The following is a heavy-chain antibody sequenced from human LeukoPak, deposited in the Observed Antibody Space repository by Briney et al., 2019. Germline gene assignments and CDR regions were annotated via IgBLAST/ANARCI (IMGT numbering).Heavy chain of an antibody. CDR2: IYYSGST. D-gene: IGHD5-18*01. Sequence: SETLSLTCTVSGGSISSGGYYWSWIRQHPGKGLEWIGYIYYSGSTYYNPSLKSRVTISVDTSKNQLSLKLSSVTAADTAVYYCARGWGYSYGSYGYFDYWGQGTLVTVSS. V-gene: IGHV4-31*03. CDR1: GGSISSGGYY. J-gene: IGHJ4*02. CDR3: ARGWGYSYGSYGYFDY.